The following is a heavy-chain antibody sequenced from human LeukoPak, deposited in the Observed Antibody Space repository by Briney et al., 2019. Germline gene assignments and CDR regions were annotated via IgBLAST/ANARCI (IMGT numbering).Heavy chain of an antibody. CDR2: INPSGGST. D-gene: IGHD4-11*01. CDR1: GYTFTSYY. V-gene: IGHV1-46*01. J-gene: IGHJ1*01. Sequence: AASVKVSCKASGYTFTSYYMHWVRQAPGQGLEWMGIINPSGGSTSYAQKFQFRVTMTTDTSTSTAYMELRSLTSDDTAVYYCARDKAVTTELTQYFHHWGQGTLVTVSS. CDR3: ARDKAVTTELTQYFHH.